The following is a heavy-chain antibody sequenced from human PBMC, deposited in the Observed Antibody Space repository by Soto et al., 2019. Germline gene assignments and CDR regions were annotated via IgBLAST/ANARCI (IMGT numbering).Heavy chain of an antibody. CDR2: TNPNSGGT. J-gene: IGHJ5*02. CDR3: ARDRRTLVANWFDP. CDR1: GYTFTGYY. V-gene: IGHV1-2*02. Sequence: ASVKVSCKASGYTFTGYYMHWVRQAPGQGLEWMGWTNPNSGGTNYAQKFQGRVTMTRDTSISTAYMELSRLRSDDTAVYYCARDRRTLVANWFDPWGQGTLVTVS. D-gene: IGHD5-12*01.